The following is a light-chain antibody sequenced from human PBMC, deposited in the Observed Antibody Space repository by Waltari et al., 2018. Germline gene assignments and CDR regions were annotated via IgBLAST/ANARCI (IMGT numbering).Light chain of an antibody. V-gene: IGKV1-39*01. CDR2: AAS. Sequence: DIQMTQSPSSLSASVGHRVTITCRASQRISNFLNWYQQKPGKAPKLLIYAASSLQSGVPSRFSASGSGTDFTLTISSLQPEDFATYFCQQSYSSLYTFGQGTKLES. J-gene: IGKJ2*01. CDR3: QQSYSSLYT. CDR1: QRISNF.